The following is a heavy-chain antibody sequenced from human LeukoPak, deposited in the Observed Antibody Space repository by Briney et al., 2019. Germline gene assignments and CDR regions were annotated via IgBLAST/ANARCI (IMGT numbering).Heavy chain of an antibody. CDR3: ARGLYYYGSGSYYSPPWYYYYGMDV. V-gene: IGHV4-34*01. Sequence: SETLSLTCAVYGGSFSGYYWSWIRQPPGKGLEWIGEINHSRSTNYNPSLKSRVTISVDTSKNQFSLKLSSVTAADTAVYYCARGLYYYGSGSYYSPPWYYYYGMDVWGKGTTVTVSS. CDR1: GGSFSGYY. D-gene: IGHD3-10*01. CDR2: INHSRST. J-gene: IGHJ6*04.